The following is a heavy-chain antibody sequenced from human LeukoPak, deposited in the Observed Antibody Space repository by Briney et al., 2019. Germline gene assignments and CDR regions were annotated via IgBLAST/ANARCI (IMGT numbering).Heavy chain of an antibody. CDR3: ARSSGTGTFSY. D-gene: IGHD6-25*01. CDR2: VYYGLSP. CDR1: GDSISRSTYY. V-gene: IGHV4-39*02. J-gene: IGHJ4*01. Sequence: PSETLSLTCTVSGDSISRSTYYWAWIRQPPGKGLEWIGSVYYGLSPYFNPSLESRATISVDTSKNHFSLKMSSVTAADTAVYYCARSSGTGTFSYWGQGTLVTVSS.